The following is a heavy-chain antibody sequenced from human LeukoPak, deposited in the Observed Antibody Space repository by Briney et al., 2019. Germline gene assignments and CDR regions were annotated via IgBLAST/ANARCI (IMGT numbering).Heavy chain of an antibody. V-gene: IGHV3-74*01. CDR1: GFTFSSYW. CDR2: INSDGSST. J-gene: IGHJ3*02. CDR3: ASGSVVVVPAAIRDDAFDI. Sequence: GGSLGPSCTASGFTFSSYWMHWVRQAPGKGLVWVSRINSDGSSTSYADSVKGRFTISRDNAKNTLYLQMNSLRAEDTAVYYCASGSVVVVPAAIRDDAFDIWGQGTMVTVSS. D-gene: IGHD2-2*02.